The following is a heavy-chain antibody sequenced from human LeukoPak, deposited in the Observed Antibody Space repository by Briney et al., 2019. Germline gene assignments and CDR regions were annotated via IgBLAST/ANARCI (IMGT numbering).Heavy chain of an antibody. CDR1: GYSFTSYW. CDR3: ASALYYDSSEGWDAFDI. V-gene: IGHV5-51*01. CDR2: IYPGDSDT. D-gene: IGHD3-22*01. J-gene: IGHJ3*02. Sequence: GESLKISCKGSGYSFTSYWIGWVRQMPGRGLEWMGIIYPGDSDTRYSPSFQGQVTISADKSISTAYLQWSSLKASGTAMYYCASALYYDSSEGWDAFDIWGQGTMVTVSS.